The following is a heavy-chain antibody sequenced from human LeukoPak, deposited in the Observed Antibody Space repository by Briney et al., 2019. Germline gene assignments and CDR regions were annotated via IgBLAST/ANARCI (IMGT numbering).Heavy chain of an antibody. CDR2: IRNKANSYTT. CDR1: GGSFSGYY. V-gene: IGHV3-72*01. D-gene: IGHD4-17*01. J-gene: IGHJ6*02. Sequence: LSLTCAVYGGSFSGYYWSWIRQAPGKGLEWVGRIRNKANSYTTEYAASVKGRFTISRDDSKNSLYLQMNGLKTEDTAVYYCARDARATGTTYSYSGMDVWGQGTTVTVSS. CDR3: ARDARATGTTYSYSGMDV.